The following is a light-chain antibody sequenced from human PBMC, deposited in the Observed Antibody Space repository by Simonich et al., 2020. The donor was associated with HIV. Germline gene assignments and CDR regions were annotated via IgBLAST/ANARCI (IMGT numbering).Light chain of an antibody. CDR2: GVR. CDR1: SRDIGSYNY. CDR3: SSYTSSNTV. Sequence: QSALTQPASVSGSPGQSITISCTGSSRDIGSYNYVSWYQQHPGKAPKVMIYGVRNRTSGVSNRFSGSKSGNTASLTISGLQAEDEADYYCSSYTSSNTVFGGGTKLTVL. J-gene: IGLJ2*01. V-gene: IGLV2-14*03.